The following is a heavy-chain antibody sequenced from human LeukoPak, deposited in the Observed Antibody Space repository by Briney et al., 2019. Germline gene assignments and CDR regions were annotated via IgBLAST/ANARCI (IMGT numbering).Heavy chain of an antibody. V-gene: IGHV3-23*01. J-gene: IGHJ4*02. D-gene: IGHD4-17*01. CDR3: AESPMTRVTTGGFDF. Sequence: PGGSLRLSCAASGFTFNSYAMSWVRQAPGKGLEWVSSISSSGGSTYYVDSVKGRFTISRDNSKNTLYLQMNSLRAEDTAVYYCAESPMTRVTTGGFDFWGQGTLVTASS. CDR1: GFTFNSYA. CDR2: ISSSGGST.